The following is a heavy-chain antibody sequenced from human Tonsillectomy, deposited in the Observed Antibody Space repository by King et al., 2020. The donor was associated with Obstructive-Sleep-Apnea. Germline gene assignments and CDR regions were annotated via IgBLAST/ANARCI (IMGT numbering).Heavy chain of an antibody. CDR3: AKEMDCTTGVCYRSYYYYGMDV. Sequence: EVQLVESGGGLVQPGGSLRLSCAASGFTFSSYAMSWVRQAPGKGLEWVSAISSSGGSTYYADSVKGRFTISRDNSKNTLYLQMNSLRAEDTAVYYCAKEMDCTTGVCYRSYYYYGMDVWGQGTTVTVSS. V-gene: IGHV3-23*04. D-gene: IGHD2-8*01. CDR2: ISSSGGST. J-gene: IGHJ6*02. CDR1: GFTFSSYA.